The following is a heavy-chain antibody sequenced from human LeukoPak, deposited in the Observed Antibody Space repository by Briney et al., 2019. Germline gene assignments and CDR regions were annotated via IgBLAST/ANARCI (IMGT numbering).Heavy chain of an antibody. D-gene: IGHD6-19*01. Sequence: ASVKVSCKASVYTFTGYYMHWVRQAPGQGLEWMGWINPNSGGTNYAQKFQGRVTMTRDTSISTAYMELSRLRSDDTAVYYCAVAVAGTFLFDYWGQGTLVTVSS. CDR1: VYTFTGYY. J-gene: IGHJ4*02. CDR3: AVAVAGTFLFDY. CDR2: INPNSGGT. V-gene: IGHV1-2*02.